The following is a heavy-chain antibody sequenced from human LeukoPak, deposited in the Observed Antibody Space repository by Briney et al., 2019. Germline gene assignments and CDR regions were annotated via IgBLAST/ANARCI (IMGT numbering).Heavy chain of an antibody. CDR3: ARHAGGIAAAGTRPFDY. D-gene: IGHD6-13*01. CDR2: IYYGGST. Sequence: PSETLSLTCTVSGGSISSYYWRWIRQPPGKGLEWVGSIYYGGSTYYNPSLRSGVTMSGDTSKNQFYLKLSSVTAADTAVYYCARHAGGIAAAGTRPFDYWGQGTLVTVSS. V-gene: IGHV4-39*01. CDR1: GGSISSYY. J-gene: IGHJ4*02.